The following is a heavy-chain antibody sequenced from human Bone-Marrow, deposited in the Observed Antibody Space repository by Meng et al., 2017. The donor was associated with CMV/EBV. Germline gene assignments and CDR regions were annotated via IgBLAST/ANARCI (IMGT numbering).Heavy chain of an antibody. CDR2: IYYSGST. CDR1: GGSISSSSYY. Sequence: SETLSLTCTVSGGSISSSSYYWGWIRQPPGKGLEWIGSIYYSGSTYYNPSLKSRVTISVDTSKNQFSLKLSSVTAADTAVYYCARDSTYYDFWSGYRVQGWFDPWGQGTLVTVSS. J-gene: IGHJ5*02. D-gene: IGHD3-3*01. V-gene: IGHV4-39*07. CDR3: ARDSTYYDFWSGYRVQGWFDP.